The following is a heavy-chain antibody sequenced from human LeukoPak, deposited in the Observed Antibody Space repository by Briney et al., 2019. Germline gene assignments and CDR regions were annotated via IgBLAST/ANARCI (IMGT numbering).Heavy chain of an antibody. Sequence: GGSLRLSCAASGFTFSSDWMSWVRQAPGKGLEWVANIKQDGSEKYYVDSVKGRFTISRDNAKNSLYLQMNSLRAEDTAVYYCARDGPSNAFDIWGQGTMVTVSS. CDR2: IKQDGSEK. CDR1: GFTFSSDW. J-gene: IGHJ3*02. CDR3: ARDGPSNAFDI. V-gene: IGHV3-7*01.